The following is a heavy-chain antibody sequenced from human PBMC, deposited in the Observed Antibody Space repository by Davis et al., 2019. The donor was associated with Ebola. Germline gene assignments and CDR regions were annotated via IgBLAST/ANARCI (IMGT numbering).Heavy chain of an antibody. Sequence: ASVKVSCKASGYTLTSYAMYWVRQAPGQRLEWMGWINAGNGNTKYSQKFQGRVTITRDTSASTAYMELSSLRSEDTAVYYCARDGGRGSAAAGTCLDYWGQGTLVTVSS. CDR1: GYTLTSYA. V-gene: IGHV1-3*01. CDR2: INAGNGNT. CDR3: ARDGGRGSAAAGTCLDY. J-gene: IGHJ4*02. D-gene: IGHD6-13*01.